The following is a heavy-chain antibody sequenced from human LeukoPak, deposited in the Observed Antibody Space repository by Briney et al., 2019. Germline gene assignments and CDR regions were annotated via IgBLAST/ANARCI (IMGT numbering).Heavy chain of an antibody. CDR3: ARTALRFLGWLPNNYFDY. Sequence: PGGSLRLSCAASGFTFSSYSMNWVRQAPGKGLEWVSSISSSSSYIYYADSVKGRFTISRDNAKNSLYLQMNSLRAEDTAVYYCARTALRFLGWLPNNYFDYWGQGTLVTVSS. CDR1: GFTFSSYS. CDR2: ISSSSSYI. V-gene: IGHV3-21*01. D-gene: IGHD3-3*01. J-gene: IGHJ4*02.